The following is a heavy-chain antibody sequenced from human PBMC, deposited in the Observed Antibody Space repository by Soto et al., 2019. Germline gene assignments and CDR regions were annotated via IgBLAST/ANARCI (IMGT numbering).Heavy chain of an antibody. Sequence: PGESLKISCKGSGYRFTNYWIGWVRQMPGKGLEWMGIIYPGDSDTRYSPSFQGQVTISADKSINTAYLQLSSLKASDTAMYYCARLQAAAGDNDLTFDNWGQGTLVTVSS. J-gene: IGHJ4*02. CDR1: GYRFTNYW. V-gene: IGHV5-51*01. CDR3: ARLQAAAGDNDLTFDN. D-gene: IGHD6-13*01. CDR2: IYPGDSDT.